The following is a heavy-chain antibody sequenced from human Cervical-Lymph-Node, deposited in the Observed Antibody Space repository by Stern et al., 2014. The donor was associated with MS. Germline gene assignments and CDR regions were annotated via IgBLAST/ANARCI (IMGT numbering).Heavy chain of an antibody. V-gene: IGHV1-69*01. D-gene: IGHD5-18*01. CDR3: ARVDTAMNFDF. Sequence: QVQLVQSGAEVKKPGSSVKVSCKASGGTFNRFAIGWVRQAPGQGLEWMGWVIPIFGTTMYAQKFQGRVTITADESTNTAYMELSSLRSDDTAVYYCARVDTAMNFDFWGQGTLVTVSS. CDR2: VIPIFGTT. CDR1: GGTFNRFA. J-gene: IGHJ4*02.